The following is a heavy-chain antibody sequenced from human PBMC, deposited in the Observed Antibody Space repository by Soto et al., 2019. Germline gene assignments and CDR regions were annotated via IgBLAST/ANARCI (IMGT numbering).Heavy chain of an antibody. J-gene: IGHJ4*02. CDR3: ARENYGSGDYYISYFDY. CDR2: XRNKANSYTT. V-gene: IGHV3-72*01. D-gene: IGHD3-10*01. CDR1: GFTFSDHY. Sequence: EVQLVESGGGLVQPGGSLRLSCAASGFTFSDHYMDWVRQAPGKGLEWVGXXRNKANSYTTEYAASVEGRFTISRDDSKNSLYLQMNSLKTEDTAVYYCARENYGSGDYYISYFDYWGQGSLVTVSS.